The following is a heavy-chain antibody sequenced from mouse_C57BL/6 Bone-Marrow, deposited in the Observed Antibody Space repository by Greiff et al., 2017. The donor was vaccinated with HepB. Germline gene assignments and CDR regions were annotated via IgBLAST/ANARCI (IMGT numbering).Heavy chain of an antibody. J-gene: IGHJ1*03. CDR2: ISDGGSYT. CDR1: GFTFSSYA. V-gene: IGHV5-4*01. Sequence: EVQLVESGGGLVKPGGSLKLSCAASGFTFSSYAMSWVRQTPEKRLEWVATISDGGSYTYYPDNVKGRFTISRDNAKNNLYLQMSHLKSEDTAMYYCARDKTIPSYWYFDVWGTGTTVTVSS. CDR3: ARDKTIPSYWYFDV. D-gene: IGHD1-1*02.